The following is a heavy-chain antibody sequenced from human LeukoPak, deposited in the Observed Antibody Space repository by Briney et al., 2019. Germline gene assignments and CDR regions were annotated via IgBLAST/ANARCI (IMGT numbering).Heavy chain of an antibody. CDR2: INPNSGGT. Sequence: GASVKVSCKASGYTFTGYYMHWVRQAPGQGLEWMGWINPNSGGTNYAQKFQGRVTMTRDTSISTAYMELSRLRSDDTAVYYCARSNDILTGYLYYFDYWGQGTLVTVSS. V-gene: IGHV1-2*02. CDR3: ARSNDILTGYLYYFDY. CDR1: GYTFTGYY. J-gene: IGHJ4*02. D-gene: IGHD3-9*01.